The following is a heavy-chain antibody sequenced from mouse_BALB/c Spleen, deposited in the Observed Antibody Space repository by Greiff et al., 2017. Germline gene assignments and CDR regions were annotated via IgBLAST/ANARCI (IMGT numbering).Heavy chain of an antibody. Sequence: VQLKESGGGLVQPGGSLRLSCATSGFTFTDYYMSWVRQPPGKALEWLGFIRNKANGYTTEYSASVKGRFTISRDNSQSILYLQMNTLRAEDSATYYCAREGYTFDYWGQGTTLTVSS. CDR3: AREGYTFDY. CDR1: GFTFTDYY. J-gene: IGHJ2*01. D-gene: IGHD2-14*01. CDR2: IRNKANGYTT. V-gene: IGHV7-3*02.